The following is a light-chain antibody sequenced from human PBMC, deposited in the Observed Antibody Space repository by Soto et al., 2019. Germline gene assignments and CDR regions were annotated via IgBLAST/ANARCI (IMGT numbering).Light chain of an antibody. CDR2: AAS. CDR3: QQYENLPIT. Sequence: DIQMTQSPSSLAASLGDRVTITCRASQSISSYLNWYQQKPGKPPKLLIYAASNLETGVPSRFSGSGSGTDFTFTISSLQPEDIETYYCQQYENLPITFGQGTRLEIK. J-gene: IGKJ5*01. V-gene: IGKV1-33*01. CDR1: QSISSY.